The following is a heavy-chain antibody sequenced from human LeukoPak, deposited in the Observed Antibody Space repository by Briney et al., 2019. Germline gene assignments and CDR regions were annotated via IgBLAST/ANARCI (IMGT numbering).Heavy chain of an antibody. Sequence: GGSLRLSCAASGFSFSKFAMHWVRQAPGRGLESVSGISYNGDGTYYANSVKGRFTISRDNSKKTLYLQVGSLRAEDTAVYYCAKGNGSSRGGYFDYWGQGTLVTVSS. V-gene: IGHV3-64*01. CDR2: ISYNGDGT. D-gene: IGHD6-13*01. CDR3: AKGNGSSRGGYFDY. J-gene: IGHJ4*02. CDR1: GFSFSKFA.